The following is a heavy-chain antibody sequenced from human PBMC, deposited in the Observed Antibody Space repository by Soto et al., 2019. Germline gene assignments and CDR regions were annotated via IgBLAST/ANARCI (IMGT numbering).Heavy chain of an antibody. CDR2: IYYDGSNE. V-gene: IGHV3-33*01. CDR1: GFIFSNYG. Sequence: QVQLVESGGGVVQPGRSLRLSCAASGFIFSNYGMHWVRQAPGRGLEWVAVIYYDGSNEYYADSVKGRFTISRDNSKNTVSLQMNSLRAEDTAVYYCARKGTTLDIWVQGTMVTVSS. CDR3: ARKGTTLDI. J-gene: IGHJ3*02. D-gene: IGHD2-15*01.